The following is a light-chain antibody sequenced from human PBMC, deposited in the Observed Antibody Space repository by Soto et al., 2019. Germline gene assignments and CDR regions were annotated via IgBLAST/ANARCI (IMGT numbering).Light chain of an antibody. CDR3: QQRTLWPPLT. Sequence: EIVLTQSPATLSLSPGERATLSCRASQSVNSFLAWYQQKPGQAPRLLIYDASNRATGIPARFIGGGSGTHFTLIISSLEPEDSALYYCQQRTLWPPLTFGGGSKVEIK. V-gene: IGKV3-11*01. CDR2: DAS. CDR1: QSVNSF. J-gene: IGKJ4*01.